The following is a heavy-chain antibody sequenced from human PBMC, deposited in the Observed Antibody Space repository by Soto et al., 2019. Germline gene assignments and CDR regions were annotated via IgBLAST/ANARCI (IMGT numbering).Heavy chain of an antibody. Sequence: GRSLRVSCAASGFTFSSYGMHWVRQAPGKGLEWVAVISYDGSNKYYADSVKGRFTISRDNSKNTLYLQMNSLRAEDTAVYYCTKDEPYGSGSHGMDVWGQGTTVNVS. CDR2: ISYDGSNK. J-gene: IGHJ6*02. D-gene: IGHD3-10*01. CDR1: GFTFSSYG. CDR3: TKDEPYGSGSHGMDV. V-gene: IGHV3-30*18.